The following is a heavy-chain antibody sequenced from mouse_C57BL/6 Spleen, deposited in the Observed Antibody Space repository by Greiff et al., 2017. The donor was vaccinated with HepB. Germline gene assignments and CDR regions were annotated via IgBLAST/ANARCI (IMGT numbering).Heavy chain of an antibody. J-gene: IGHJ2*01. CDR2: IDPSDSET. CDR1: GYTFTSYW. Sequence: QVQLQQPGAELVRPGSSVKLSCKASGYTFTSYWMHWVKQRPIQGLEWIGNIDPSDSETHYNQKFKDKATLTVDKSSSTAYMQLSSLTSEDSAVYYDARWEILRTLGFWGDVTTLSVSS. CDR3: ARWEILRTLGF. V-gene: IGHV1-52*01. D-gene: IGHD1-1*01.